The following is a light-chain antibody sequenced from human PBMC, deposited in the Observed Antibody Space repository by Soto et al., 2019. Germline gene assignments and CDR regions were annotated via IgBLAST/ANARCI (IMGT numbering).Light chain of an antibody. J-gene: IGKJ1*01. CDR2: EAS. Sequence: EIVLTQSPATLSASPGERATLSCRASQTVGVRLAWYQHKPGQAPRLLIYEASNRAAGVPGRFSGSGSGTDLTLTISRLEPEDFAFDYCHQRQRWLRTFGQVTK. V-gene: IGKV3-11*01. CDR1: QTVGVR. CDR3: HQRQRWLRT.